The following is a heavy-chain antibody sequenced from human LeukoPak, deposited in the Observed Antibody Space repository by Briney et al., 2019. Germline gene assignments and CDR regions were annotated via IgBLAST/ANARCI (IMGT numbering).Heavy chain of an antibody. J-gene: IGHJ4*02. CDR3: TRDPDFDY. Sequence: GGSLRLSCTASGFIFGDYAMSWVRQAPGKGLEWVGFIRSKAYGGTTEYAASVKGRFTISRDDSKSIAYLQMNSLKTEDTAVYYCTRDPDFDYWGQGTLVTVSS. CDR1: GFIFGDYA. CDR2: IRSKAYGGTT. V-gene: IGHV3-49*04.